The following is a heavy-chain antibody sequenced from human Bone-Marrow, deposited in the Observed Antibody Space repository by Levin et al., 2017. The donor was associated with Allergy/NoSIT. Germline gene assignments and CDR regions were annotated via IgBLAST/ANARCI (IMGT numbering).Heavy chain of an antibody. J-gene: IGHJ5*02. CDR1: GFTFSDYY. V-gene: IGHV3-11*01. CDR3: AGGTNQYSSGWYDWFDP. CDR2: ISSSGSTI. Sequence: GESLKISCAASGFTFSDYYMSWIRQAPGKGLEWVSYISSSGSTIYYADSVKGRFTISRDNAKNSLYLQMNSLRAEDTAVYYCAGGTNQYSSGWYDWFDPWGQGTLVTVSS. D-gene: IGHD6-19*01.